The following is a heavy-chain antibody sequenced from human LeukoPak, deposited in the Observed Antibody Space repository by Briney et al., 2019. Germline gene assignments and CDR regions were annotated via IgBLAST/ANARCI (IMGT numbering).Heavy chain of an antibody. V-gene: IGHV3-11*04. CDR2: IDLSGNVK. Sequence: GGSLRLSCAASGFIFSDYYMSWVGQAPGKGLEWLSYIDLSGNVKYYIDSVKGRFTISRDNAKNSLHLQMDSLRAEDTAVYYSARRGFQLVYDYWGQGILVTVSS. D-gene: IGHD2-2*02. CDR1: GFIFSDYY. J-gene: IGHJ4*02. CDR3: ARRGFQLVYDY.